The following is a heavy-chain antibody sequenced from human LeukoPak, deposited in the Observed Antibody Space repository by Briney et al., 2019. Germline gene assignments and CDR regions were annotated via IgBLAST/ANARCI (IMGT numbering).Heavy chain of an antibody. Sequence: GGSLRLSCAASGFTFSTYGLHWVRQAPGKGLEWVTFIRYDGNYKYYADSVKGRFTISRDNSKNTLYLQMNSLRADDTAVYYCAKAAEWLRSPFDYCGQGTLVTVSS. V-gene: IGHV3-30*02. CDR3: AKAAEWLRSPFDY. D-gene: IGHD5-12*01. CDR2: IRYDGNYK. J-gene: IGHJ4*02. CDR1: GFTFSTYG.